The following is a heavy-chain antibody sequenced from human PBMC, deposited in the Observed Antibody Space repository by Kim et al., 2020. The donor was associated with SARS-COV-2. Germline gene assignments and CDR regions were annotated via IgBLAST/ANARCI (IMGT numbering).Heavy chain of an antibody. CDR2: T. V-gene: IGHV1-58*01. CDR3: AADGGQDGLDY. Sequence: TNYARRFQERVTITRDRSTSTAYMELSSLGSEDTAVYYCAADGGQDGLDYWGQGTLVTVSS. D-gene: IGHD3-16*01. J-gene: IGHJ4*02.